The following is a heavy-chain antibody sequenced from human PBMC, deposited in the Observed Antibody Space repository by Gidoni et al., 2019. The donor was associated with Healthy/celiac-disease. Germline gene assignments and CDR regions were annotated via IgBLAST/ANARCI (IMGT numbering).Heavy chain of an antibody. D-gene: IGHD4-17*01. CDR2: ISYDGSNK. CDR1: GFTFSSYA. V-gene: IGHV3-30*04. J-gene: IGHJ5*02. CDR3: ARDAEEDYGGPNWFDP. Sequence: QVQLVESGGGVVQPGRSLRLSCAASGFTFSSYAMHWVRQAPGKGLEWVAVISYDGSNKYYADSVKGRFTISRDNSKNTLYLQMNSLRAEDTAVYYCARDAEEDYGGPNWFDPWGQGTLVTVSS.